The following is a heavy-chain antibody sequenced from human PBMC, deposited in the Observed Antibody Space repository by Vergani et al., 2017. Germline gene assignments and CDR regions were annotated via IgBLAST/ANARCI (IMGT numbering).Heavy chain of an antibody. V-gene: IGHV3-9*01. Sequence: VQLVESGGGVVQPGRSLRLSCAASGFTFDDYAMHWVRQAPEKGLEWVSGISWNSGSIGYADSVKGRFTISRDNAKNSLYLQMNSLRAEDTALYYCAKGSSSSGYYYGMDVWGQGTTVTVSS. CDR2: ISWNSGSI. CDR1: GFTFDDYA. J-gene: IGHJ6*02. CDR3: AKGSSSSGYYYGMDV. D-gene: IGHD6-6*01.